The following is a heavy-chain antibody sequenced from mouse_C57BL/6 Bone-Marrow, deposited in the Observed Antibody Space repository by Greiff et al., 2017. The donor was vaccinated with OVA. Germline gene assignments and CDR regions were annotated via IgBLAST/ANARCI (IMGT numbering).Heavy chain of an antibody. J-gene: IGHJ1*03. D-gene: IGHD1-2*01. CDR1: GYTFTSYW. Sequence: QVQLQQSGAELVKPGASVKLSCKASGYTFTSYWMHWVKQRPGRGLEWIGRIDPNSGGTKYNEKFKSKATLTVDKPSSTAYMQLSSLTSEDSAVDDCARGFILRPWYFDVWGTGTTVTVSS. CDR2: IDPNSGGT. CDR3: ARGFILRPWYFDV. V-gene: IGHV1-72*01.